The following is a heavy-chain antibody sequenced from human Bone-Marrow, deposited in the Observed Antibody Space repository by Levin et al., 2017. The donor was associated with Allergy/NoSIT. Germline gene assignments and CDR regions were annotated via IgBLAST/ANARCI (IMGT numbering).Heavy chain of an antibody. CDR2: IKQDGSEK. V-gene: IGHV3-7*01. D-gene: IGHD5-18*01. CDR1: GFTFSSYW. J-gene: IGHJ6*02. Sequence: ETLSLTCAASGFTFSSYWMSWVRQAPGKGLEWVANIKQDGSEKYYVDSVKGRFTISRDNAKNSLYLQMNSLRAEDTAVYYCARERYGKLWYVRPPYYYGMEGGGQGTTVTVSS. CDR3: ARERYGKLWYVRPPYYYGMEG.